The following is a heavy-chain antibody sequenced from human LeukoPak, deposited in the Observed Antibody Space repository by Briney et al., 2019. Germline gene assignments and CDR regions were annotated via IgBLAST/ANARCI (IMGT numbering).Heavy chain of an antibody. D-gene: IGHD2-8*01. V-gene: IGHV3-66*01. J-gene: IGHJ4*02. Sequence: PGGSLRLSCAASGFTVSSDYMGWVRQAPEKGLEWVSLISSGGSTYYADSLKGRFTISRDNSKNTLYLQMNSLRAEDTAVYYCAKSEVDIVLMVYGYFDYWGQGTLVTVSS. CDR3: AKSEVDIVLMVYGYFDY. CDR1: GFTVSSDY. CDR2: ISSGGST.